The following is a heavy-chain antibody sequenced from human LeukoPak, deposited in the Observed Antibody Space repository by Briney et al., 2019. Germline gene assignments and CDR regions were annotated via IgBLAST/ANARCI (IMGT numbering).Heavy chain of an antibody. V-gene: IGHV4-39*07. D-gene: IGHD3-22*01. J-gene: IGHJ6*02. Sequence: SETLSLTCTVSGGSISSSSYYWGWIRQPPGKGLEWIGSIYYSGSTYYNPSLKSRVTISVDTSKNQFSLKLSSVTAADTAVYYCARFVVDYYYYGMDVWGQGTTVTVSS. CDR2: IYYSGST. CDR1: GGSISSSSYY. CDR3: ARFVVDYYYYGMDV.